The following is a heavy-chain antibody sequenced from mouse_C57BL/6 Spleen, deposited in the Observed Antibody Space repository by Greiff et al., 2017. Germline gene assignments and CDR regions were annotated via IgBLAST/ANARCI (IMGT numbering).Heavy chain of an antibody. CDR3: ARRDGSSYGGAMDY. V-gene: IGHV1-69*01. CDR2: IDPYDSYT. D-gene: IGHD1-1*01. CDR1: GYTFTSYW. J-gene: IGHJ4*01. Sequence: QVQLQQPGAELVMPGASVKLSCKASGYTFTSYWMHWVKQRPGQGLEWIGEIDPYDSYTNYNQKFKGKSTLTVAKSSSTAYMQLSSLTSEDSAVYNCARRDGSSYGGAMDYWGQGTSVTVSS.